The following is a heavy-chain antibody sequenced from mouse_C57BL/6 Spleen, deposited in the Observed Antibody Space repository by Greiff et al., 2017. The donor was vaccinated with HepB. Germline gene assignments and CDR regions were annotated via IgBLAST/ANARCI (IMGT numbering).Heavy chain of an antibody. D-gene: IGHD2-1*01. CDR1: GFTFSDYG. V-gene: IGHV5-17*01. CDR2: ISSGSSTI. J-gene: IGHJ3*01. Sequence: DVQLVESGGGLVKPGGSLKLSCAASGFTFSDYGMHWVRQAPEKGLEWVAYISSGSSTIYYADTVKGRFTISRDNAKNTLFLQMTSLRSEDTAMYYCARDGNYEFAYWGQGTLVTVSA. CDR3: ARDGNYEFAY.